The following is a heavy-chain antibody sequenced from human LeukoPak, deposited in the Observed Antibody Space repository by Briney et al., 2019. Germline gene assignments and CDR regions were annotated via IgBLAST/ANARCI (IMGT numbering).Heavy chain of an antibody. Sequence: SETLSLTCTVSGDSISSYYWSWIRQPPGKGLEWVGYIYYSGSTNYNPALKRRVTISVDTSNNQFSLKLSSVTAADTAVYYCARRDTRGWLPDYWGQGTLVIVSS. D-gene: IGHD6-19*01. CDR3: ARRDTRGWLPDY. CDR2: IYYSGST. CDR1: GDSISSYY. V-gene: IGHV4-59*08. J-gene: IGHJ4*02.